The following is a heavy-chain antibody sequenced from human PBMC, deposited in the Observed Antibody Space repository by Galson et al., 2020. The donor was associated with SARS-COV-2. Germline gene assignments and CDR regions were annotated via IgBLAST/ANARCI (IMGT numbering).Heavy chain of an antibody. J-gene: IGHJ6*02. Sequence: SGPTLVKPTQTLTLTCTFSGFSLSTSGMCVSWIRQPPGKALEWLALIDWDDDKYYSTSLKTRLTISKDTSKNQVVLTMTNMDPVDTATYYCARSSGSYYPLAGYYYYYGMDVWGQGTTVTVSS. D-gene: IGHD1-26*01. CDR1: GFSLSTSGMC. CDR2: IDWDDDK. CDR3: ARSSGSYYPLAGYYYYYGMDV. V-gene: IGHV2-70*01.